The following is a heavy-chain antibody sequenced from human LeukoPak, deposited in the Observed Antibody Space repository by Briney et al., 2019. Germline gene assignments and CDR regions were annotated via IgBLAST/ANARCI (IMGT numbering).Heavy chain of an antibody. V-gene: IGHV4-59*01. D-gene: IGHD3-22*01. Sequence: PSETLSLTCTVSGGSISSYYWSWIRQPPGKGLEWIGYIYYSGSTNYNPSLKSRVTISVDTSKNQFSLKLTSVTAADTAVYYCARDSGYYYESHWFDPWGQGTLVTVSS. CDR1: GGSISSYY. CDR3: ARDSGYYYESHWFDP. J-gene: IGHJ5*02. CDR2: IYYSGST.